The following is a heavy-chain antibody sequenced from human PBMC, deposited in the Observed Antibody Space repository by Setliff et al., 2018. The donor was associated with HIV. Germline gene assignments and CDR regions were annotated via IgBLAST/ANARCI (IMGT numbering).Heavy chain of an antibody. V-gene: IGHV1-46*01. D-gene: IGHD3-22*01. CDR1: GYTSTNYY. CDR2: INPSGGKT. J-gene: IGHJ3*02. Sequence: ASVKVSCKASGYTSTNYYIHWVRQAPGQGLEWMGLINPSGGKTSYAKKFQGRLTMTRDTPRSTVYMELSSLRSEDTAMYYCARCYYDSSGPTDAFDIWGQGTVVTVSS. CDR3: ARCYYDSSGPTDAFDI.